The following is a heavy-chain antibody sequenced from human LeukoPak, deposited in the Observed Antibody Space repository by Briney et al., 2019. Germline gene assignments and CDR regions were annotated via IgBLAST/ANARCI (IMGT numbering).Heavy chain of an antibody. J-gene: IGHJ5*02. Sequence: PSETLSLTCAVYGGSFSGYYWSWIRQPPGKGLEWIGEINHNGNTNYNPSLKSRVTISVDTSKNQFSLKVSSVTAADTAVYYCARGYGAAAGTLSWFDPWGQGTLVTVSS. D-gene: IGHD6-13*01. CDR3: ARGYGAAAGTLSWFDP. CDR1: GGSFSGYY. CDR2: INHNGNT. V-gene: IGHV4-34*01.